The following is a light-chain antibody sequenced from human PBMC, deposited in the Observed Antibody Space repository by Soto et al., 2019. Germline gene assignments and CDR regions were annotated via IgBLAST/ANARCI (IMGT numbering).Light chain of an antibody. Sequence: QSVLTQPASVSGSPGQSITISCTGTSSDVGGYNYVSWYQQHPGKAPKLMIYDVSNRPSGVSNRFSGSKSGNTASLTISGLQDEDEADYYCSSDTRSSTWVFGGGTKLTVL. CDR1: SSDVGGYNY. CDR2: DVS. J-gene: IGLJ3*02. CDR3: SSDTRSSTWV. V-gene: IGLV2-14*01.